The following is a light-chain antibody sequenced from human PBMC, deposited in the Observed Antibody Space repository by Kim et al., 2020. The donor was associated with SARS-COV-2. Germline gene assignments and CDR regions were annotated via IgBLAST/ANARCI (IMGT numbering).Light chain of an antibody. V-gene: IGKV1-5*01. CDR2: DAS. CDR1: QSIGSW. J-gene: IGKJ1*01. Sequence: DIQMTQSPSTLSASVGERVTVTCRASQSIGSWLAWYQQKPGKAPKLLIYDASSLESGVPSRFSGSGSGTEFTLTISSLQPDDFATYYRQQNNSYSTFGQGTKVDIK. CDR3: QQNNSYST.